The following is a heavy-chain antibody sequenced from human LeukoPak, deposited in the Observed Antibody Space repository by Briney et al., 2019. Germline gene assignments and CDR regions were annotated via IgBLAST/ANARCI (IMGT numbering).Heavy chain of an antibody. D-gene: IGHD3-22*01. CDR2: IWYDGSNK. J-gene: IGHJ4*02. CDR1: GFTFSDYG. CDR3: VRELPPVVQYYFNF. V-gene: IGHV3-33*01. Sequence: GGSLRLSCAASGFTFSDYGMHWVRQAPGKGLEWVAVIWYDGSNKYYADSVKGRFTISRDNSRNTLYLQMNSLRAEDTAVYYCVRELPPVVQYYFNFWGPGTLVAVSS.